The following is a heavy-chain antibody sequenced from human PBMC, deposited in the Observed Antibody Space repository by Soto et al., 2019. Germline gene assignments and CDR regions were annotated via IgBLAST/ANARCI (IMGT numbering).Heavy chain of an antibody. Sequence: SGPTLVNPTQTLTLTCTFSGFSLSTSGVGVGWIRQPPGKALEWLALIYWNDDKRYSPSLKSRLTITKDTSKNQVVLTMTNMDPVDTATYYCAHGAGSYDFWSGLSNWFDPWGQGTLVTVSS. V-gene: IGHV2-5*01. CDR1: GFSLSTSGVG. J-gene: IGHJ5*02. CDR3: AHGAGSYDFWSGLSNWFDP. CDR2: IYWNDDK. D-gene: IGHD3-3*01.